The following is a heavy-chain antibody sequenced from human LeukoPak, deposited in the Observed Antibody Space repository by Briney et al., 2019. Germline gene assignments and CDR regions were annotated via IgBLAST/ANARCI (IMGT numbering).Heavy chain of an antibody. J-gene: IGHJ3*02. CDR1: GYTFTSYA. CDR2: INDGDGNT. CDR3: ARARRSSWYGDAFDI. D-gene: IGHD6-13*01. V-gene: IGHV1-3*01. Sequence: ASVKVSCKASGYTFTSYAVHWVRRAPGQSLEWMGYINDGDGNTKYSQEFQGRVTMTRDTSISTAYMELSRLRSDDTAVYYCARARRSSWYGDAFDIWGQGTMVTVSS.